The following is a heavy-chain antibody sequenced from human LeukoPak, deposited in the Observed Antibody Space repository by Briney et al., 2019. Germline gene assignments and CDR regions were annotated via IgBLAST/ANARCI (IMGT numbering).Heavy chain of an antibody. J-gene: IGHJ4*02. CDR3: ARWRGAQSEFEY. D-gene: IGHD3-3*01. Sequence: GGSLRLSCTASGFTFSNYWMSWVRQAPGKGLECVASIKRDASEKEYVDSVKSRFTISRDNAKNSLYLQMISLRAEDTAVYYCARWRGAQSEFEYWGQGTLVTVSS. V-gene: IGHV3-7*01. CDR1: GFTFSNYW. CDR2: IKRDASEK.